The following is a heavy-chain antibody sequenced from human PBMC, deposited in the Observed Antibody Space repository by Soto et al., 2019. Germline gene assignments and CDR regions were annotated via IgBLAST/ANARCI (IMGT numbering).Heavy chain of an antibody. V-gene: IGHV1-3*01. CDR1: GYTFTSYA. Sequence: ASVKVSCKASGYTFTSYAMHWVRQAPGQRLEWMGWINAGNGNTKYSQKFQGRVTITRDTSASTAYMELSSLRSEDTAVYYCARDRKNCSGGSCYVNWFDPWGQGTLVTVSS. D-gene: IGHD2-15*01. J-gene: IGHJ5*02. CDR3: ARDRKNCSGGSCYVNWFDP. CDR2: INAGNGNT.